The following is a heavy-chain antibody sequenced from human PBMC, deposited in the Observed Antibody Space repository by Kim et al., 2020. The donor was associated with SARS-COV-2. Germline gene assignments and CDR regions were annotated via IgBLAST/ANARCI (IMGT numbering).Heavy chain of an antibody. CDR2: IRSNRYGGTT. CDR3: TRDRNFGHSSDSAFLDY. V-gene: IGHV3-49*03. D-gene: IGHD3-22*01. CDR1: GFAFGDYA. Sequence: GGSLRLSCTTSGFAFGDYAMAWFRQAPGKGLEWIGFIRSNRYGGTTEYAASVKGRFIFSRDDSKRIAYLQMTSLWTGDTAVYYCTRDRNFGHSSDSAFLDYWGRGTLVTVSS. J-gene: IGHJ4*02.